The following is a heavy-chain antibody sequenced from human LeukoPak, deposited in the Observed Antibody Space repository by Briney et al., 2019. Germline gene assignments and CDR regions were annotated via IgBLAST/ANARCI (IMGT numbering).Heavy chain of an antibody. CDR3: ARGPYYYGSGSYCTFDY. Sequence: GGSLRLSCAASGFTFTTYAVHWVRQAPGKGLEWVAVISYDGSNKYYADSVKGRFTISRDNSKNTLYLQMNSLRAEDTAVYYCARGPYYYGSGSYCTFDYWGQGTLVTVSS. J-gene: IGHJ4*02. CDR1: GFTFTTYA. V-gene: IGHV3-30-3*01. D-gene: IGHD3-10*01. CDR2: ISYDGSNK.